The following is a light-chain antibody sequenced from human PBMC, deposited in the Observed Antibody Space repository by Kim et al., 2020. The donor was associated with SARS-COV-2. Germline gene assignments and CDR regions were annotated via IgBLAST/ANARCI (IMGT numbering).Light chain of an antibody. Sequence: EIVMTQSPATLSVSPGERATLSCRASQSVLTDLAWYQQKPGQAPRLLIYAASTRATGVPARFSGSGSGTEFTLTITSLQSEDFAVYFCQQYYNRPPCTFGQETELEI. CDR3: QQYYNRPPCT. CDR1: QSVLTD. J-gene: IGKJ2*02. CDR2: AAS. V-gene: IGKV3-15*01.